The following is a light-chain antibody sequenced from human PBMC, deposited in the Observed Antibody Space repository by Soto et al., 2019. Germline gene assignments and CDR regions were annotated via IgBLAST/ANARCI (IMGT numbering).Light chain of an antibody. CDR2: EDT. CDR1: SRDIGNFKL. CDR3: CSYAGSGTVWV. J-gene: IGLJ3*02. Sequence: QSALTQPASVSGSPGQSITISCTGTSRDIGNFKLVSWYQQYPGKAPELIVFEDTKRPSGVSNRFSGSKSGNTASLTISGLQPEDEAIYFCCSYAGSGTVWVFGGGTKVTVL. V-gene: IGLV2-23*01.